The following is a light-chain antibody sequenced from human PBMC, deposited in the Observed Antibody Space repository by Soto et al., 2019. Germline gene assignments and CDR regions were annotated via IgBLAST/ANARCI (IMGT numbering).Light chain of an antibody. CDR2: DVN. CDR1: RSDAGGNNY. Sequence: QSALIQPRSVSGSPGQSVTISCTGTRSDAGGNNYVSWYQQHPGKAPKLMIYDVNKRPSGVPDRFSGSKSGTTASLTISGLQTEDEADYYCCSYAGSSTYVVFGGGTKLTVL. V-gene: IGLV2-11*01. J-gene: IGLJ2*01. CDR3: CSYAGSSTYVV.